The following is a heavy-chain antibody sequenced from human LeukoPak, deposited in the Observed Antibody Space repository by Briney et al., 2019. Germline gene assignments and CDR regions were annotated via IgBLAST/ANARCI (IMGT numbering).Heavy chain of an antibody. Sequence: PGESLRLSCAASGFTFSDSWMSWVRQAPGKGLEYVAHIKQDGSEKYYVDSVKGRFTISRDNARNSLYLQVNSLRAGDTAVYYCARNWGWSAGYWGQGTLVTVSS. CDR2: IKQDGSEK. CDR1: GFTFSDSW. J-gene: IGHJ4*02. D-gene: IGHD3-16*01. CDR3: ARNWGWSAGY. V-gene: IGHV3-7*03.